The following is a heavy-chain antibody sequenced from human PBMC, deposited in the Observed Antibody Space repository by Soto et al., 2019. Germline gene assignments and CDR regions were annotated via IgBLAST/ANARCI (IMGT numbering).Heavy chain of an antibody. J-gene: IGHJ6*02. CDR2: INHSGST. Sequence: PSETLSLTCAVYGGSFSGYYWTWIRQPPGTGLEWIGEINHSGSTNYNPSLKSRVTISVDTSKNQFSLKLSSVTAADTAVYYCARDRGDYYGSGRDYYYGMDVWGQGTTVTVSS. CDR1: GGSFSGYY. CDR3: ARDRGDYYGSGRDYYYGMDV. D-gene: IGHD3-10*01. V-gene: IGHV4-34*01.